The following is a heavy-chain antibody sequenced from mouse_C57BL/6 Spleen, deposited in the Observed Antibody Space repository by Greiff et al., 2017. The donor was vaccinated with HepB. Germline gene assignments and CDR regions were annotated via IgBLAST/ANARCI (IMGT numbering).Heavy chain of an antibody. CDR3: TRTYYSNYVGY. D-gene: IGHD2-5*01. CDR2: IDPETGGT. CDR1: GYTFTDYE. Sequence: QVQLQQSGAELVRPGASVTLSCKASGYTFTDYEMHWVKQTPVHGLEWIGAIDPETGGTAYNQKFKGKAILTADKSSSTAYMELRSLTSEGSAVYYCTRTYYSNYVGYWGQGTTLTVSS. J-gene: IGHJ2*01. V-gene: IGHV1-15*01.